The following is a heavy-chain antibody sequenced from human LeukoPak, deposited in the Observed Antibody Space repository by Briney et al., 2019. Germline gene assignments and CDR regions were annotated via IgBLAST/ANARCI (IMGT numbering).Heavy chain of an antibody. V-gene: IGHV1-8*01. CDR3: ARVVRRQFSFFDY. J-gene: IGHJ4*02. Sequence: ASVKVSCKASGYTFTSYDINWVRQATGQGLEWMGWMNPNSGNTGYAQKFQGRVTMTRNTSISTAYMELSRLRSDDTAMYYCARVVRRQFSFFDYWGQGTLVTVSS. CDR1: GYTFTSYD. D-gene: IGHD5-24*01. CDR2: MNPNSGNT.